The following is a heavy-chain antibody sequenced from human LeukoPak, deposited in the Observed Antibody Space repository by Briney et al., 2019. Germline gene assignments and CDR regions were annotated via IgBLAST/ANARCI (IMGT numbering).Heavy chain of an antibody. D-gene: IGHD2-15*01. Sequence: SETLSLTCTVSGGSISSYYWNWIRQPPGKGLEWIGYIYNSGSTNYNPSLKSRVTISVDTSKNQFSLELSSVTAADTAVYYCARELHAIGYCSGGSCYQYDAFDIWGQGTMVTVSS. CDR2: IYNSGST. J-gene: IGHJ3*02. V-gene: IGHV4-59*01. CDR1: GGSISSYY. CDR3: ARELHAIGYCSGGSCYQYDAFDI.